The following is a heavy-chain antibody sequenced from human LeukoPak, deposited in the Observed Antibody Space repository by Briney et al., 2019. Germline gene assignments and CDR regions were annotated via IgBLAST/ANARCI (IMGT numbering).Heavy chain of an antibody. Sequence: GGSLRLSCAGSGFMLSSYWMSWVRQAPGKGLEWVANIKQDGSEKYYVDSVKGRFTISRDNAKNSLYLQMNSLRAEDTAVYYCAELGITMIGGVWGKGTTVTISS. CDR3: AELGITMIGGV. CDR1: GFMLSSYW. V-gene: IGHV3-7*01. CDR2: IKQDGSEK. D-gene: IGHD3-10*02. J-gene: IGHJ6*04.